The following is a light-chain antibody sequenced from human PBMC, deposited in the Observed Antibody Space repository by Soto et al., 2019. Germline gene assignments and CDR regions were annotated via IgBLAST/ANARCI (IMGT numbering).Light chain of an antibody. J-gene: IGKJ1*01. V-gene: IGKV3-15*01. CDR2: GAS. Sequence: EIVMTQSPATLSVSPGERATLSCRASQSFSSNLAWFQHKPGQAPRLLIYGASTRATGIPARFSGSGSGTECTLTISSLQSEDFAVYYCQQYNDWPRTFGQGTKVEIK. CDR1: QSFSSN. CDR3: QQYNDWPRT.